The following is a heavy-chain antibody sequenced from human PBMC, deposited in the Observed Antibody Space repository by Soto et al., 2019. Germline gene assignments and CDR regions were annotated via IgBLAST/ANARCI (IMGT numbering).Heavy chain of an antibody. V-gene: IGHV3-30-3*01. CDR3: ASEGGLDTAIPFDY. Sequence: QVQLVESGGGVVQPGRSLRLSCAASGFTFSSYAMHWVRQAPGKGLEWVAVISYDGSNKYYADSVKGRFTISRDNSKNTLDLQMNSLRAEDTAVYYCASEGGLDTAIPFDYWGQGTLVTVSS. J-gene: IGHJ4*02. CDR1: GFTFSSYA. D-gene: IGHD5-18*01. CDR2: ISYDGSNK.